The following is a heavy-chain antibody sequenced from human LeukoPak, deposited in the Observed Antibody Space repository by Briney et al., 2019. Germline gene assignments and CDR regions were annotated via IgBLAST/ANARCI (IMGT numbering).Heavy chain of an antibody. V-gene: IGHV3-21*01. J-gene: IGHJ4*02. CDR2: ISSSSSYI. CDR1: GFTFSSYS. D-gene: IGHD4-17*01. CDR3: ARSPLTVTTRLHFDY. Sequence: PGGSLRLSCAASGFTFSSYSMNWVRQAPGKGLEWVPSISSSSSYIYYADSVKGRFTISRDNAKDTLYLQMNSLRAEDTAVYYCARSPLTVTTRLHFDYWGQGTLVTVSS.